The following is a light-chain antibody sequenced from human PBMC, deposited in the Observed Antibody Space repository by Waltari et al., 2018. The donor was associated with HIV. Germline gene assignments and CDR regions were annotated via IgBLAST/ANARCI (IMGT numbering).Light chain of an antibody. V-gene: IGKV1-39*01. CDR3: QQTNIFPRT. J-gene: IGKJ1*01. CDR2: HAS. CDR1: QSINTN. Sequence: DIQMTQSPSSLSAYVGDRVTITCRVSQSINTNLHWYQQKPGKAPYLVMYHASTLQSGVPSRFSGSGSGTDFTLTISSLRPEDFATYYCQQTNIFPRTFGPGTKVE.